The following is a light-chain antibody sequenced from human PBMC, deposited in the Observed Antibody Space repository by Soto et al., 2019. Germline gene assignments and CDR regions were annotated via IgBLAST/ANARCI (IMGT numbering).Light chain of an antibody. CDR1: SSDVGAYNY. CDR2: EVN. CDR3: SSYAGSNILI. Sequence: QSALTQPPSAAGSPGQSITIACTGTSSDVGAYNYVSGYQQLPGKAPKLIIHEVNKRPSGVPDRFSGSKSGNTASLTVTGLQAEDEADYYCSSYAGSNILIFGEGTKLTVL. V-gene: IGLV2-8*01. J-gene: IGLJ2*01.